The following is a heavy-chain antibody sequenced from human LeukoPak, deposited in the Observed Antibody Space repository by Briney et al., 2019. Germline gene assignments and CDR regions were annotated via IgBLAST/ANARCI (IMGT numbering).Heavy chain of an antibody. V-gene: IGHV4-4*07. D-gene: IGHD2-2*01. CDR3: ARDRADIVVVPAATGYNWFDP. Sequence: PSETLSLTCTVSGGSISSYYWSWIRQPAGKGLEWIGRIYTSGSTNYNPSLKSRVTMSVDTSKNQFSLKLSSVTAADAAVYYCARDRADIVVVPAATGYNWFDPWGQGTLVTVSS. CDR2: IYTSGST. J-gene: IGHJ5*02. CDR1: GGSISSYY.